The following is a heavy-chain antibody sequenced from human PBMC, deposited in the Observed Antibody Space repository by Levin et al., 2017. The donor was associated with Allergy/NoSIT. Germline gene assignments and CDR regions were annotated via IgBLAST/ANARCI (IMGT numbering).Heavy chain of an antibody. J-gene: IGHJ3*02. D-gene: IGHD6-13*01. CDR2: MNPNSGNT. CDR1: GYTFTSYD. CDR3: ARGDIAAAGVADAFDI. Sequence: ASVKVSCKASGYTFTSYDINWVRQATGQGLEWMGWMNPNSGNTGYAQKFQGRVTMTRNTSISTAYMELSSLRSEDTAVYYCARGDIAAAGVADAFDIWGQGTMVTVSS. V-gene: IGHV1-8*01.